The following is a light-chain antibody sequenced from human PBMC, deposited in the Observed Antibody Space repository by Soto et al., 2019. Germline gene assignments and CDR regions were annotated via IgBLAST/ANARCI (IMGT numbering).Light chain of an antibody. Sequence: EIVMTQSPVTLPVSPGERATLSCRASQSVSSNVAWYQQKPGQAPRLLIYHTSARATGIPARFSGSGSGTDFTLTISNLQSEDFALYYCQHYSGWPPVFGQRTKVEIK. V-gene: IGKV3-15*01. CDR3: QHYSGWPPV. CDR1: QSVSSN. J-gene: IGKJ2*01. CDR2: HTS.